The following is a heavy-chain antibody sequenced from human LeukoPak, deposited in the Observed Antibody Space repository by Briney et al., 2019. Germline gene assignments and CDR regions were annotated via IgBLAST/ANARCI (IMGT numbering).Heavy chain of an antibody. CDR3: AKSRRSGSYYNLLDY. J-gene: IGHJ4*02. V-gene: IGHV3-23*01. D-gene: IGHD3-10*01. Sequence: GGSLRLSCAASGFTFSSYAMSWVRQAPGKGLEWVSAISGSGGSTYYADSVKGRFTISRDNSKNTLYLQMDSLRAEDTAVYYCAKSRRSGSYYNLLDYWGQGTLVAVSS. CDR2: ISGSGGST. CDR1: GFTFSSYA.